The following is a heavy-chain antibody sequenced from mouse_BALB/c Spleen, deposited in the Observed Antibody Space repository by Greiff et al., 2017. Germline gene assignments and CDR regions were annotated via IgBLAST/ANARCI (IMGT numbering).Heavy chain of an antibody. J-gene: IGHJ4*01. D-gene: IGHD1-1*01. V-gene: IGHV2-6-5*01. Sequence: QVQLKESGPGLVAPSQSLSITCTVSGFSLTDYGVSWIRQPPGKGLEWLGVIWGGGSTYYNSALKSRLSISKDNSTSQVFLKMNSLQTDDTAMYYCAKTSSYGSSAHYAMDYWGQGTSVTVSS. CDR1: GFSLTDYG. CDR2: IWGGGST. CDR3: AKTSSYGSSAHYAMDY.